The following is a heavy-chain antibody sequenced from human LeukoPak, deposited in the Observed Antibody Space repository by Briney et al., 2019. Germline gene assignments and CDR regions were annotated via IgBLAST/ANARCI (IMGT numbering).Heavy chain of an antibody. CDR1: GGSISSYY. D-gene: IGHD1-26*01. V-gene: IGHV4-59*08. J-gene: IGHJ4*02. CDR3: ASSPSGSYFQIDY. CDR2: IYYSGST. Sequence: PSETLSLTCTVSGGSISSYYWSWIRQPPGKGLEWIGYIYYSGSTNYNPSLKSRVTISVDTSKNQFSLKLSSVTAADTAVYYCASSPSGSYFQIDYWGQGTLVTVSS.